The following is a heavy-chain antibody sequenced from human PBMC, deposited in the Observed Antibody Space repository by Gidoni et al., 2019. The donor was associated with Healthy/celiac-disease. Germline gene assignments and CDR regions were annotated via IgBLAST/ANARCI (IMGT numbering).Heavy chain of an antibody. D-gene: IGHD1-7*01. J-gene: IGHJ3*02. V-gene: IGHV3-30-3*01. CDR3: ARANTNWNWDGAFDI. CDR2: ISYDGSNK. Sequence: QVQLVESGGGVVQPGRSLRLSCAASGFTLSSYAMHWVRQAPGKGLEWVAVISYDGSNKYYADSVKGRFTISRDNSKNTLYLQMNSLRAEDTAVYYCARANTNWNWDGAFDIWGQGTMVTVSS. CDR1: GFTLSSYA.